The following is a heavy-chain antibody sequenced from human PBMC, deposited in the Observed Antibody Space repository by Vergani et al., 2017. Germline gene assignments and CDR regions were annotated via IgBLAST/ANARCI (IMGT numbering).Heavy chain of an antibody. D-gene: IGHD3-9*01. CDR1: GYTFSTYY. Sequence: QVQVVQSGAEVKKSGASVKVSCKTPGYTFSTYYMHWVRQAPGQGLEWMGIINPSGGHTNYAQKFQGRVTMTRETSTSTVDMELSSLRSEDTAIYYCARRDYDILTGYRYWGQGTLVTVSA. CDR2: INPSGGHT. J-gene: IGHJ4*02. CDR3: ARRDYDILTGYRY. V-gene: IGHV1-46*03.